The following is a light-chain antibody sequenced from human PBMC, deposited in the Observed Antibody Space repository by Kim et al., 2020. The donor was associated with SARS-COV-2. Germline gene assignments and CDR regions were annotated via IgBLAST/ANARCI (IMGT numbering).Light chain of an antibody. CDR3: QSYDNSLSSYV. Sequence: QRVTISGTGRSSNIGAGYDVHWYQQLPTTAPKLRSYGNSNRPAGVPDRCSGAKSGTSASLAISGLQAEDEADYYCQSYDNSLSSYVFGSGTKVTVL. CDR1: SSNIGAGYD. J-gene: IGLJ1*01. CDR2: GNS. V-gene: IGLV1-40*01.